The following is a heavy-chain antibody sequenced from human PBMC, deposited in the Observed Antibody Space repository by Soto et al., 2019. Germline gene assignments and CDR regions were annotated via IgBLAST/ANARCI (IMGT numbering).Heavy chain of an antibody. V-gene: IGHV3-74*02. CDR1: GFTFSNYW. CDR2: INSAGSVS. Sequence: EVQLVESGGGLVQPGGSLRLSCAASGFTFSNYWMYWVRQAPGKGLEWVSRINSAGSVSSYADSVKGRLTISIDNVKQALYLQMDSLRAEDTAVYYCARGDCVGGTCYSLAGSFYYYMDVWGKGTTVTVFS. CDR3: ARGDCVGGTCYSLAGSFYYYMDV. D-gene: IGHD2-15*01. J-gene: IGHJ6*03.